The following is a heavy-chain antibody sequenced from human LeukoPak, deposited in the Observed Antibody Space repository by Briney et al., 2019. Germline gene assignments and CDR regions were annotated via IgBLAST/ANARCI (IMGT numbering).Heavy chain of an antibody. D-gene: IGHD3-10*01. Sequence: GGSLRLSCAASGFTFSSYSMNWVRQAPGKGLEWVSSISSSSSYIYYADSVKGRFTISRENAKNSLYLQMNSLRAEDTAVYYCARAELLWFGELWERAFDIWGQGTMVTVSS. CDR3: ARAELLWFGELWERAFDI. CDR2: ISSSSSYI. V-gene: IGHV3-21*01. CDR1: GFTFSSYS. J-gene: IGHJ3*02.